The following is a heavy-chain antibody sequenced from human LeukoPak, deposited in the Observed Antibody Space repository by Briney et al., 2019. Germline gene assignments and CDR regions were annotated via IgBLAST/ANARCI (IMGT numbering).Heavy chain of an antibody. CDR1: GGSFSGYY. J-gene: IGHJ4*02. V-gene: IGHV4-34*01. Sequence: SETLSLTCAVYGGSFSGYYWSRIRQPPGKGLEWIGEINHSGSTNYNPSLKSRVTISVDTSKKQFSLKLSSVTAADTAVYYCVTYYFDSSGPKKNYWGQGTLVTVSS. CDR3: VTYYFDSSGPKKNY. CDR2: INHSGST. D-gene: IGHD3-22*01.